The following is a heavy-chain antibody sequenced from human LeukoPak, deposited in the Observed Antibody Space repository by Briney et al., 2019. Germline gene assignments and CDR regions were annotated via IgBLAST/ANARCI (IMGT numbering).Heavy chain of an antibody. J-gene: IGHJ6*03. V-gene: IGHV3-48*04. CDR3: ARTPYSSSSEAYYMDV. Sequence: GGSLRLSCAASGFTFSSYSMNWVRQAPGKGLEWVSYISSSSSTIYYADSVKGRFTISRDNAENSLYLQMNSLRAEDTAVYYCARTPYSSSSEAYYMDVWGKGTTVTVSS. D-gene: IGHD6-6*01. CDR1: GFTFSSYS. CDR2: ISSSSSTI.